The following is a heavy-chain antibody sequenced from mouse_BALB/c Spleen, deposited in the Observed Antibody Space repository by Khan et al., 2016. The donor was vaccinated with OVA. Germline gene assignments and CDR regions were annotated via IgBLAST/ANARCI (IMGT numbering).Heavy chain of an antibody. CDR2: INPTSGYT. Sequence: VKLQESGAELAKPGASVKMSCKASGYTFTTYWMHWVKQWPGQGLEWIGYINPTSGYTDYNEKFKDKATLSADKSSSTAYMQLSSLTSEDSAVYYCTRDRIDYWGQGTTLTVSS. CDR3: TRDRIDY. CDR1: GYTFTTYW. J-gene: IGHJ2*01. V-gene: IGHV1-7*01.